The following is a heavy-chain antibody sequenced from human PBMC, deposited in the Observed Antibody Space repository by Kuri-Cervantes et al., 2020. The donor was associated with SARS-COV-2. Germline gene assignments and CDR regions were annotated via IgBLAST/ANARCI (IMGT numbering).Heavy chain of an antibody. CDR1: GGSFNTYY. D-gene: IGHD5-24*01. J-gene: IGHJ6*03. V-gene: IGHV4-34*01. CDR2: ITHRGDT. Sequence: GSLRLSCAVYGGSFNTYYWAWIRQPPGKGLERIGEITHRGDTIYNMSLKSRVTISVDTSKKQFSLDLRSVTAADTAIYYCARGPGYNGYYYIDVWGNGTTVTVSS. CDR3: ARGPGYNGYYYIDV.